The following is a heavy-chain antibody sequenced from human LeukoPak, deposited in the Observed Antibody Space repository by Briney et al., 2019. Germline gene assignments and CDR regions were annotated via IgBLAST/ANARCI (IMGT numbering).Heavy chain of an antibody. CDR1: GFTFSGSA. V-gene: IGHV3-73*01. J-gene: IGHJ3*02. D-gene: IGHD3-22*01. CDR2: IRSKANSYAT. CDR3: TRSGENMIVEDNDAFEI. Sequence: GGSLRLSCAASGFTFSGSAMHWVRQASGKGLEWVGRIRSKANSYATAYAASVKGRFTISRDDSKNTAYLQMNSLKTEDTAVYYCTRSGENMIVEDNDAFEIWGQGTMVTVSS.